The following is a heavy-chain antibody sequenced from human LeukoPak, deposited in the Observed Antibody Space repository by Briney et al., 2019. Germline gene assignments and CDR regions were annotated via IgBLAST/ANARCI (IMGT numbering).Heavy chain of an antibody. J-gene: IGHJ5*02. CDR2: IIPIFGTA. Sequence: AVKVSCKASVGTFSSYAISWVRQAPGQGLEWMGGIIPIFGTANYAQKFQGRVTITTDESTSTAYMELSSLRSEDTAVYYCARDKDCSSTSCSGMFDPWGQGTLVTVSS. V-gene: IGHV1-69*05. CDR1: VGTFSSYA. CDR3: ARDKDCSSTSCSGMFDP. D-gene: IGHD2-2*01.